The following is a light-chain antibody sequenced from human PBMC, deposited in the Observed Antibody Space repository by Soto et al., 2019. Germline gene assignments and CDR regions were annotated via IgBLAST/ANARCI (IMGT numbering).Light chain of an antibody. J-gene: IGKJ1*01. Sequence: DIQMTQSPSTLSASVGDRVTITCRASQSISSWLAWYQQKPGKAPNLLIYKASSLKSGVPSRFSGSGSGTDFTLTISSLQPDDFATYYCQQFNTDSRTFGQGTKVEIK. CDR2: KAS. V-gene: IGKV1-5*03. CDR3: QQFNTDSRT. CDR1: QSISSW.